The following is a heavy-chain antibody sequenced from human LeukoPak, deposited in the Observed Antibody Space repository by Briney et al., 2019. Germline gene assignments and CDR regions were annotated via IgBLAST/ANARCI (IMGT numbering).Heavy chain of an antibody. Sequence: GGSLRLSCAASGFTFSSYGMSWVRQAPGKGLEWVSAISGSGGSTYYADSVKGRFTISRDNSKNTLHVQMNSLRAEDTAVYYCAKDRGGAYGDYVGFFDYWGQGTLVTVSS. CDR3: AKDRGGAYGDYVGFFDY. D-gene: IGHD4-17*01. J-gene: IGHJ4*02. V-gene: IGHV3-23*01. CDR1: GFTFSSYG. CDR2: ISGSGGST.